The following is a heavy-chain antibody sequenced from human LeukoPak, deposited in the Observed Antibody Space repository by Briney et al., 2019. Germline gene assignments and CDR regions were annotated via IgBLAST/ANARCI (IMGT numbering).Heavy chain of an antibody. J-gene: IGHJ4*02. CDR2: INPNSGGT. CDR1: GYTFTGYY. CDR3: AREPLFMITFGGAYEL. V-gene: IGHV1-2*02. Sequence: ASVKVSCKASGYTFTGYYMHWVRQAPGQGLEWMGWINPNSGGTNYAQKFQGRVTMTRDTSISTAYMELSRLRSDDTAVYYCAREPLFMITFGGAYELWGQGTLVTVSS. D-gene: IGHD3-16*01.